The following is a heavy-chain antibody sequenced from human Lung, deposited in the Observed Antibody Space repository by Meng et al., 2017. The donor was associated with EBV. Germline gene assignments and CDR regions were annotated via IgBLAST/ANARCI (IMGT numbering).Heavy chain of an antibody. CDR1: GFSLNSDREA. D-gene: IGHD1-14*01. CDR2: IYWDDDQ. V-gene: IGHV2-5*05. CDR3: VHTRRLTYYFDY. Sequence: HITLTESGPTLVKPTQTLTLTCSFSGFSLNSDREAVGWIRQPPGKALEWLGLIYWDDDQRYAPSLKNRLTIAKDTSKNQVVLTVTNLDPMDTATYFCVHTRRLTYYFDYWGQGTLVTVSS. J-gene: IGHJ4*02.